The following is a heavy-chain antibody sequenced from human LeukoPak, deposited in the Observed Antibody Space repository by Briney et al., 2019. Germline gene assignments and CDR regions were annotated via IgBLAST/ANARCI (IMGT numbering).Heavy chain of an antibody. J-gene: IGHJ4*02. CDR2: INPNSGGT. D-gene: IGHD2-21*02. V-gene: IGHV1-2*02. CDR3: ARGTRPVCGGDCYSFDY. Sequence: GASVKVSCKASGYTFTGYYMHWVRQAPGQGLEWMGWINPNSGGTNYAQKFQGRVTMTWDTSISTAYMELSRLRSDDTAVYYCARGTRPVCGGDCYSFDYWGQGTLVTVSS. CDR1: GYTFTGYY.